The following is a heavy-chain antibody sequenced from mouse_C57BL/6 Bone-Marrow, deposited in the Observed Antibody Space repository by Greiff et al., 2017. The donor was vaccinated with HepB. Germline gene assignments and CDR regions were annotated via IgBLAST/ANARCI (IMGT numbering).Heavy chain of an antibody. CDR1: GFSLTSYG. CDR2: IWRGGST. Sequence: QVQLKESGPGLVQPSQSLSITCTVSGFSLTSYGVHWVRQSPGKGLEWLGVIWRGGSTDYNAAFMSRLSITKDNSKSQVFFKMNSLQADDTAIYYCARVYYGNYWAMDYWGQGTSVTVSS. V-gene: IGHV2-5*01. J-gene: IGHJ4*01. CDR3: ARVYYGNYWAMDY. D-gene: IGHD2-1*01.